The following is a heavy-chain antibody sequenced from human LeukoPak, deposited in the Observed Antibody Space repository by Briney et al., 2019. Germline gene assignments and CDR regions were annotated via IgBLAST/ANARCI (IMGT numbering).Heavy chain of an antibody. J-gene: IGHJ4*02. CDR3: AKLAAAGTRIDY. Sequence: GGSLRLSCAASGFDFNSYAMTWVRQAPGKGLEWVSAISGSGGSTYYADSVKGRFTISRDNSKNTLYLQMNSLRAEDTAVYYCAKLAAAGTRIDYWGQGTLVTVSS. CDR2: ISGSGGST. CDR1: GFDFNSYA. D-gene: IGHD6-13*01. V-gene: IGHV3-23*01.